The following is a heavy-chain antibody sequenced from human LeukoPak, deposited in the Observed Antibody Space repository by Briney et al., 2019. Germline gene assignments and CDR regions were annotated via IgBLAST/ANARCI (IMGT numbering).Heavy chain of an antibody. J-gene: IGHJ4*02. Sequence: PGGSLRLSCAASGFTFSSYAMSWVRQAPGKGLEWVSTVTTSGGGTYYADSVKGRFTISRDNSNNTLYLQMNSLTAEDTAVYRCTKSKPLVGPRLGKFPSIWLHWGQGSLVIVSS. CDR3: TKSKPLVGPRLGKFPSIWLH. CDR2: VTTSGGGT. V-gene: IGHV3-23*01. CDR1: GFTFSSYA. D-gene: IGHD3-16*01.